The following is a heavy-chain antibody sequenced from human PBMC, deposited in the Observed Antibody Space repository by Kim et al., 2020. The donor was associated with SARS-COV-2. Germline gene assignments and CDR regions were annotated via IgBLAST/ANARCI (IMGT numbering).Heavy chain of an antibody. J-gene: IGHJ5*02. Sequence: TNYDDSEKGSFTVSRDNSKNTLYLNMNSLRGEDTAVYYCASYYGDYDGFDPGGQGTLVAVSP. CDR3: ASYYGDYDGFDP. V-gene: IGHV3-66*01. D-gene: IGHD2-21*02. CDR2: T.